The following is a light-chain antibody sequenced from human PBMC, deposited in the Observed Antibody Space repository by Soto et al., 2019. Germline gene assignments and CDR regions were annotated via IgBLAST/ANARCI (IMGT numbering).Light chain of an antibody. J-gene: IGKJ1*01. Sequence: IVVTQSPATLSLSPGERVTLSCRASQTVSSSLAWYQQKPGQAPRLLIYDASNRATGIPARFSGSGSETDFTLTITRLEPEDFAIYYCQHFGSSSRTFGQGTKVDIK. V-gene: IGKV3-11*01. CDR1: QTVSSS. CDR3: QHFGSSSRT. CDR2: DAS.